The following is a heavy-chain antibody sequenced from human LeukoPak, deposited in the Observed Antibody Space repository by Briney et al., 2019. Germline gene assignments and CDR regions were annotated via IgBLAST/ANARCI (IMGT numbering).Heavy chain of an antibody. CDR3: ARGEFRVVRRGAFDI. Sequence: SGTLSLTCTVSGXSISSYYWSWIRQPPGKGLEWIGYIYYSGSTNYNPSLKSRITISVDTSKNQFSLKLSSVTAADTAVYYCARGEFRVVRRGAFDIWGQGTMVTVSS. J-gene: IGHJ3*02. CDR2: IYYSGST. V-gene: IGHV4-59*08. CDR1: GXSISSYY. D-gene: IGHD3-10*01.